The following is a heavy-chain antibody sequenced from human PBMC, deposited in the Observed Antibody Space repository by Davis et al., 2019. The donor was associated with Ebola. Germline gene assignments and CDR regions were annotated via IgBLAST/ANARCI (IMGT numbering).Heavy chain of an antibody. D-gene: IGHD2-15*01. V-gene: IGHV4-34*01. CDR3: AREYCSGGGCQRQDAFDI. Sequence: SETLSLTCAVYGGSFSGYYWSWIRQPPGKGLEWIGEINHSGSTNYNPSLKSRVTISVDTSKNQFSLKLSSVTAADTAVYYCAREYCSGGGCQRQDAFDIWGQGTMVTVSS. CDR2: INHSGST. CDR1: GGSFSGYY. J-gene: IGHJ3*02.